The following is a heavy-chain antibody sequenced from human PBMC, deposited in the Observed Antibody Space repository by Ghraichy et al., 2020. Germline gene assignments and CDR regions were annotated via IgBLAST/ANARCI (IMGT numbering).Heavy chain of an antibody. J-gene: IGHJ4*02. CDR3: AKDLAYYDSSPVRAFDY. CDR1: GFTFSSYA. V-gene: IGHV3-23*01. CDR2: ISVSGRTT. Sequence: GGSLRLSCAASGFTFSSYAMSWVRQAPGKGLEWVSTISVSGRTTYYADSVKGRFTISRDNSKNTLYLQMNSLRAEDTALYYCAKDLAYYDSSPVRAFDYWGQGTLVTVSS. D-gene: IGHD3-22*01.